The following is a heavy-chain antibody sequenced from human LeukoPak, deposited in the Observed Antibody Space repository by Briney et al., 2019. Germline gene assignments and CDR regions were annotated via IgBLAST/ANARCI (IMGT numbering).Heavy chain of an antibody. Sequence: SETLSLTCTVSGGSISSSSYYWGWIRQPPGKGLEWIGSIFYSGSTYYNPPLKSRVTISVDTSKNQFSLKLSSVTAADTAVFYCARHPRQYPNWFDPWGQGTLVTVSS. D-gene: IGHD2-2*01. CDR1: GGSISSSSYY. CDR3: ARHPRQYPNWFDP. J-gene: IGHJ5*02. CDR2: IFYSGST. V-gene: IGHV4-39*01.